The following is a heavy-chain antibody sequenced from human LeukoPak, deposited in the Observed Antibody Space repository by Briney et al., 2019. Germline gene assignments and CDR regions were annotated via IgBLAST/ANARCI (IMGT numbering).Heavy chain of an antibody. CDR3: ARRGGSGRAFDY. D-gene: IGHD1-26*01. V-gene: IGHV4-39*01. CDR2: IYYTGST. Sequence: SETLSLTCSVSGASISGGTYYWGWIRQPPGKGLEWIGSIYYTGSTYDNPSLKSRVTISVDPSKNQFSLKLSSVTAADTAVYYRARRGGSGRAFDYWGQGTLVTVSS. CDR1: GASISGGTYY. J-gene: IGHJ4*02.